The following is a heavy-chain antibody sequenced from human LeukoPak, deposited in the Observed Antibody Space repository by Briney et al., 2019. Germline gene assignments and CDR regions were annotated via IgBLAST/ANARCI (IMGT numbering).Heavy chain of an antibody. V-gene: IGHV3-23*01. CDR3: AKLTRGYCSSTACPNWFDP. Sequence: GGSLRLSCAASGFTFSRYWMHWVRHAPGEGLEWVSAISDSGGTTYYADSVKGRFTISRDNSKNTLYLQMNSLRGEDTAVYYCAKLTRGYCSSTACPNWFDPWGQGTLVTVSS. CDR2: ISDSGGTT. J-gene: IGHJ5*02. CDR1: GFTFSRYW. D-gene: IGHD2-2*01.